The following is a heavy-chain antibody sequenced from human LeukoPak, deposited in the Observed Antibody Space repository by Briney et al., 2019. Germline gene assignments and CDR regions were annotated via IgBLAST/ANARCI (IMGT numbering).Heavy chain of an antibody. CDR2: ISSSSSYI. CDR1: GFTFSSYS. V-gene: IGHV3-21*01. D-gene: IGHD3-22*01. CDR3: ARGGSSGYYLDY. Sequence: PGGSLRLSCAASGFTFSSYSMNWVRQAPGKGLEWVSSISSSSSYIYYADSVKGQFTISRDNAKNSLYLQMNSLRAEDTAVYYCARGGSSGYYLDYWGQGTLVTVSS. J-gene: IGHJ4*02.